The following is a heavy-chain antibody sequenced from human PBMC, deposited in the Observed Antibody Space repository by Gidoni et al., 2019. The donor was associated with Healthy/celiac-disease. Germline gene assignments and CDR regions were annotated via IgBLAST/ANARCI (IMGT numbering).Heavy chain of an antibody. CDR3: ARAPVGATAHFDY. J-gene: IGHJ4*02. D-gene: IGHD1-26*01. CDR1: GFTFSSYA. V-gene: IGHV3-30*04. CDR2: ISYDGSNK. Sequence: QVQLVESGGGVVQPGRSLRLSCAASGFTFSSYAMHWVRQAPGKGLEWVAVISYDGSNKYYADSVKGRFTISRDNSKNTLYLQMNSLRAEDTAVYYCARAPVGATAHFDYWGQGTLVTVSS.